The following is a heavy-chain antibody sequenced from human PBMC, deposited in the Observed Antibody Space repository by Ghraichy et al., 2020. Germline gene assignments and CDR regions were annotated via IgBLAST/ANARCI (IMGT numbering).Heavy chain of an antibody. CDR2: IYYSGST. Sequence: SETLSLTCTVSGGSISSYYWSWIRQPPGKGLEWIGYIYYSGSTNYNPSLKSRVTISVDTSKNQFSLKLSSVTAADTAVYYCARWIPYCSGGSCYSRFDYWGQGTLVTVSS. CDR3: ARWIPYCSGGSCYSRFDY. D-gene: IGHD2-15*01. V-gene: IGHV4-59*01. CDR1: GGSISSYY. J-gene: IGHJ4*02.